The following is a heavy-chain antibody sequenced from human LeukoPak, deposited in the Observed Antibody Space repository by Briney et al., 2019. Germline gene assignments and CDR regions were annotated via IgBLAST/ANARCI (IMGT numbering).Heavy chain of an antibody. CDR2: ISYDGSNK. CDR3: ARSSSSWSMAWFDP. J-gene: IGHJ5*02. V-gene: IGHV3-30-3*01. CDR1: GFPFSSYA. Sequence: GSLRLSCAASGFPFSSYAMHWVRQAPGKGLEWVAVISYDGSNKYYADSVKGRFTISRDNSKNTLYLQMNSLRAEDTAVYYCARSSSSWSMAWFDPWGQGTLVTVSS. D-gene: IGHD6-13*01.